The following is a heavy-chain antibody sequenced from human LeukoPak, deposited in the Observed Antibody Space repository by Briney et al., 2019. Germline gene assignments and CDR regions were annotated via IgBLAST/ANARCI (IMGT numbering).Heavy chain of an antibody. CDR3: ARHFTYHYDSSGYPRDRFDI. CDR2: MHYSGNT. V-gene: IGHV4-59*08. Sequence: NPSETLSLTCTVSGGSISGYYWSWIRQSPGKGLVWIRYMHYSGNTNYNPSLKSRVIMSVDMSRNHFSLRLSSVTAADTALYFCARHFTYHYDSSGYPRDRFDIWVQGTMVTVSS. D-gene: IGHD3-22*01. J-gene: IGHJ3*02. CDR1: GGSISGYY.